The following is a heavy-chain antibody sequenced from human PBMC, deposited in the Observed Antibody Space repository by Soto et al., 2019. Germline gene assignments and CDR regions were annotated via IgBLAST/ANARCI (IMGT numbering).Heavy chain of an antibody. CDR2: IYPSGST. D-gene: IGHD5-12*01. J-gene: IGHJ4*02. Sequence: PSETLSLTCTVSGGSSSCHCWIWIRQPAGRGLEWIGHIYPSGSTSYNPSLRSRVTMSLDTSKNQIFLNLTSVTAADTAVFYCVRGRSYSVYDFWGPGTLVTVSS. V-gene: IGHV4-4*07. CDR1: GGSSSCHC. CDR3: VRGRSYSVYDF.